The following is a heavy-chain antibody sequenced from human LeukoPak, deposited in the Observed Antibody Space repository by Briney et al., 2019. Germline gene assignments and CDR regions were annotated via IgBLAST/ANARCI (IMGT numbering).Heavy chain of an antibody. Sequence: GGPLTLSCAPSGFIFSIYWMHWLRQAPGKALVWVSRINSYGSSTRHADSVKGRFTISRDNAKNTLYLQMNSLRAEDTAVYYCARDGRTNYWGQGTLVTVSS. D-gene: IGHD2-15*01. CDR1: GFIFSIYW. CDR2: INSYGSST. V-gene: IGHV3-74*01. CDR3: ARDGRTNY. J-gene: IGHJ4*02.